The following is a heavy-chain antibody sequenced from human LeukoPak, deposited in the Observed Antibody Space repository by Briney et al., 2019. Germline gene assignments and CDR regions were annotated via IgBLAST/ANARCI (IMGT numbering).Heavy chain of an antibody. CDR1: GFSFSNYN. J-gene: IGHJ4*02. CDR2: ISASSIYI. D-gene: IGHD6-13*01. CDR3: AREGRSSWSTYYFDY. V-gene: IGHV3-21*01. Sequence: PGGSLRLCCAASGFSFSNYNMNWVRQAPGKGLEWVSSISASSIYINYADSVKGRFTISRDNAKNSLYLQMNSLRAEDTAVYYCAREGRSSWSTYYFDYWGQGTLVTVSS.